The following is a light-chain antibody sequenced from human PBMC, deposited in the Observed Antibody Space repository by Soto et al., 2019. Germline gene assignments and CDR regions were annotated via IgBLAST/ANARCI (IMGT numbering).Light chain of an antibody. Sequence: DIQMTQSPSTLSASVGDRVNITCRATQTIGRWLAWYQQKPGTAPNLLIYKTSSLETGVPSRFTGSVSGSDFTPAISSLQADDFATYYCQQYNNYPWTFGQGTKV. CDR3: QQYNNYPWT. CDR2: KTS. CDR1: QTIGRW. J-gene: IGKJ1*01. V-gene: IGKV1-5*03.